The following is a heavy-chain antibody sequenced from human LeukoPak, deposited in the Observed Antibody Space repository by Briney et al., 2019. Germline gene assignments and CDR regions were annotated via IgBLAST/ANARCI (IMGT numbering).Heavy chain of an antibody. CDR3: ARRGPYSGSLGPLDY. CDR2: IYYSGST. D-gene: IGHD1-26*01. CDR1: GGSISSYY. V-gene: IGHV4-59*08. J-gene: IGHJ4*02. Sequence: SETLSLTCTVSGGSISSYYWSWIRQPPGKGLEWIGYIYYSGSTNYNPSLKSRVTISVDTSKNQFSLKLSSVTAADTAVYYCARRGPYSGSLGPLDYWGQGTLVTVSS.